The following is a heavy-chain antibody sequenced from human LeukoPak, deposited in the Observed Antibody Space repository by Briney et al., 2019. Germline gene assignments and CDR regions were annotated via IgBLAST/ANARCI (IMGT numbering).Heavy chain of an antibody. J-gene: IGHJ5*02. D-gene: IGHD2-15*01. Sequence: PSETLSLTCTVSGGSISSYYWSWIRQSPKKGLEWIGYIYYSGSTNYNPSLKSRVTISVDTSKNQFSLKLRSVTAADTAVYYCARALGYCSGGSCYNWFDPWGQGTLVIVSS. CDR2: IYYSGST. V-gene: IGHV4-59*01. CDR3: ARALGYCSGGSCYNWFDP. CDR1: GGSISSYY.